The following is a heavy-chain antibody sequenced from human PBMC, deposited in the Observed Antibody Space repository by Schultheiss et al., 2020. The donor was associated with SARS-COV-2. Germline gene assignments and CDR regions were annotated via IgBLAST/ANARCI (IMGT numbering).Heavy chain of an antibody. Sequence: GGSLRLSCAASGFTFDDYAMHWVRQAPGKGLEWVSGISWNSGSIGYADSVKGRFTISRDNAKNSLYLQMNSLRAEDTALYYCAKEIAARPNYFDYWGQGTLVTVSS. V-gene: IGHV3-9*01. CDR1: GFTFDDYA. CDR3: AKEIAARPNYFDY. J-gene: IGHJ4*02. CDR2: ISWNSGSI. D-gene: IGHD6-6*01.